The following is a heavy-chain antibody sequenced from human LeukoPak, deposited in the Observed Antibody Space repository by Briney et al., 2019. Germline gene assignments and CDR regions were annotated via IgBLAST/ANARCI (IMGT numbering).Heavy chain of an antibody. D-gene: IGHD6-19*01. CDR3: ARAVAALTNWFDP. J-gene: IGHJ5*02. Sequence: ASVKVSCKASGYTFTSYYMHWVRQAPGQGLEWMGIIKPSGGSTNYAQKFQGRVTLTRDTSTSTVYMELSSLRSEDTAVYYRARAVAALTNWFDPWGQGTLITVSS. CDR2: IKPSGGST. CDR1: GYTFTSYY. V-gene: IGHV1-46*01.